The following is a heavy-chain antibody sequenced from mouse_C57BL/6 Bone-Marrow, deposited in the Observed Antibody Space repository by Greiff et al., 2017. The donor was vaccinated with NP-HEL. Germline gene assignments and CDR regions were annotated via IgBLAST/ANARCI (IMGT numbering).Heavy chain of an antibody. J-gene: IGHJ4*01. D-gene: IGHD1-1*01. Sequence: QVQLQQSGAGLVQPGASVNLSCKASGFTFTSYWMQWVRQRPGQGLEWMGVIDPSASDTTYNHKFKGKATLTVDTSSSPAYIQLTSLTSEDSADYYGARYGGAMGDWGQGTTVTVAS. CDR3: ARYGGAMGD. CDR2: IDPSASDT. CDR1: GFTFTSYW. V-gene: IGHV1-50*01.